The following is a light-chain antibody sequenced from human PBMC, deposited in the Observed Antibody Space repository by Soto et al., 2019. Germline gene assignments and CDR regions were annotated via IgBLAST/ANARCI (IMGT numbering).Light chain of an antibody. CDR1: QSVPSTY. Sequence: HGRLSLSPGERATLSCRASQSVPSTYFAWYQQKSGQPPRLLISGTSNRATGIPDRFSGSGSGRDFTLTISRLEPEDFAVYFCQQFGNSPWTFGQGTKVDIK. J-gene: IGKJ1*01. CDR3: QQFGNSPWT. V-gene: IGKV3-20*01. CDR2: GTS.